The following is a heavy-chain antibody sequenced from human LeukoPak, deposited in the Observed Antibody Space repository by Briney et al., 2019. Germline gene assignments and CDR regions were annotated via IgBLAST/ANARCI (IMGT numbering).Heavy chain of an antibody. CDR1: GDSVSSNSAA. V-gene: IGHV6-1*01. CDR3: ARAVAGLINYYYYYYMDV. D-gene: IGHD6-19*01. J-gene: IGHJ6*03. CDR2: TYYRSKWYN. Sequence: SQTLSLTCAISGDSVSSNSAAWNWIRQSPSRGLEWLGRTYYRSKWYNDYAVSVKSRIPINPDTSKNQFSLQLNSVTPEDTAVYYCARAVAGLINYYYYYYMDVWGKGTTVTISS.